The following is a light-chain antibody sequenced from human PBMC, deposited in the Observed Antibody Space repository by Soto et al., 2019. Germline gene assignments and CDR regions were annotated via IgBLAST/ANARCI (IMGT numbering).Light chain of an antibody. CDR2: GAS. CDR3: QHYDSSLLT. Sequence: EIVRTQSPGTLSLSPGERATLSCSASQSVSSSQFAWYQQKPGQAPRLLIYGASSRATDIPDRFSGSGSGTDFTLTISRLEPEDFAVYYCQHYDSSLLTFGPGTKVDIK. V-gene: IGKV3-20*01. CDR1: QSVSSSQ. J-gene: IGKJ3*01.